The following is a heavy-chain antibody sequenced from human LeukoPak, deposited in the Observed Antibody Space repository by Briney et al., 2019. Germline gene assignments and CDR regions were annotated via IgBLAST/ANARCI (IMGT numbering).Heavy chain of an antibody. J-gene: IGHJ4*02. CDR2: ISSSSSTI. D-gene: IGHD3-10*01. V-gene: IGHV3-48*04. Sequence: GGSLRLSCAASGFTFSSYSMNWVRQAPGKGLEWVSYISSSSSTIYYADSVKGRFTISRDNAKNSLYLQMNSLRAEDTAVYYCARENQFGYLDYWGQGTLVTVSS. CDR1: GFTFSSYS. CDR3: ARENQFGYLDY.